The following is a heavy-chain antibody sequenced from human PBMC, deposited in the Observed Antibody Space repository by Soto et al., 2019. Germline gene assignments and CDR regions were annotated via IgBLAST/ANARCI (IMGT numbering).Heavy chain of an antibody. Sequence: PSETLSLTCTVSGGSISSYYWSWIRQPPGKGLEWIGYIYYSGSTNYNPSLKSRVTISVDTSKNQFSLKLSSVTAADTAVYYCARRIHYDILTGPLWFDPWGQGTLVTVSS. CDR2: IYYSGST. CDR1: GGSISSYY. CDR3: ARRIHYDILTGPLWFDP. V-gene: IGHV4-59*01. D-gene: IGHD3-9*01. J-gene: IGHJ5*02.